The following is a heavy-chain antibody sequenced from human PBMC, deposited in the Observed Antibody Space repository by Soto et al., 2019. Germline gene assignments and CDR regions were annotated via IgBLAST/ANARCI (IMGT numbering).Heavy chain of an antibody. J-gene: IGHJ6*02. Sequence: GGSLRLSCAASGFTFSSYDMHWVRQATGKGLEWVSAIGTAGDTYYPGSVKGRFTISRENAKNSLYLQMNSLRAEDTAVYYCARRALGGQWLAHYYYYGMDVWGQGTTVTVSS. CDR1: GFTFSSYD. D-gene: IGHD6-19*01. CDR3: ARRALGGQWLAHYYYYGMDV. CDR2: IGTAGDT. V-gene: IGHV3-13*01.